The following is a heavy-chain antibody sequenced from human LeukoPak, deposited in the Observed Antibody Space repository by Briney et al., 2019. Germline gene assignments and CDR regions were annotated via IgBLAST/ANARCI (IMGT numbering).Heavy chain of an antibody. CDR1: GFTVSSNY. V-gene: IGHV3-53*01. Sequence: GGSLRLSCAASGFTVSSNYMSWVRQAPGKGLEWVSVIYSGGITYYADSVKGRFTISRDNSKNTLYLQMNSLRAEDTAVYYCARALMAVVPAALGYWGQGTLVTVSS. CDR3: ARALMAVVPAALGY. J-gene: IGHJ4*02. D-gene: IGHD2-2*01. CDR2: IYSGGIT.